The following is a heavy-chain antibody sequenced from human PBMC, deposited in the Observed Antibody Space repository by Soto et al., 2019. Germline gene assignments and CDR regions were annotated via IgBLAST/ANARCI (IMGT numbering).Heavy chain of an antibody. J-gene: IGHJ6*03. CDR3: ARDLWGYCGTDCYPLDV. V-gene: IGHV4-59*01. CDR1: GGSISGYY. D-gene: IGHD2-21*02. Sequence: SETLSLTCTVSGGSISGYYWSWIRQPPGEGLEWIGYMYNTGSTVYNPSFKSRVTISVDTSKNQFSLKLNSVTAADTAVYYCARDLWGYCGTDCYPLDVRGKGTTVTVS. CDR2: MYNTGST.